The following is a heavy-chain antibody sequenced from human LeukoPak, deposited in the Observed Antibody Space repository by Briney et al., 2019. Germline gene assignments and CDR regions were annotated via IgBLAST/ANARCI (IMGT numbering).Heavy chain of an antibody. CDR3: ARHSEGAIGY. V-gene: IGHV3-33*01. J-gene: IGHJ4*02. Sequence: GRSLRLSCAASGFTFNDYGIHWVRQAPGKGLEWVTVIWYDGSNKFYADSVKGRFTISRDNSKNTLYLQMNSLRAEDTAVYYCARHSEGAIGYWGQGTLVTVSS. D-gene: IGHD1-26*01. CDR2: IWYDGSNK. CDR1: GFTFNDYG.